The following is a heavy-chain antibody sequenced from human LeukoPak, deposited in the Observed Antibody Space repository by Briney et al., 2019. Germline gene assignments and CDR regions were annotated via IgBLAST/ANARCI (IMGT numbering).Heavy chain of an antibody. Sequence: GGSLRLSCAPSGFTFSSYWMSWVRQAPGKGLEWVANIKQDGSEKYYVDSVKGRFTISRDNAKNSLYLQMNSLRAEDTAVYYCARERPRRYFDYWGQGTLVTVSS. V-gene: IGHV3-7*01. CDR3: ARERPRRYFDY. CDR1: GFTFSSYW. J-gene: IGHJ4*02. CDR2: IKQDGSEK.